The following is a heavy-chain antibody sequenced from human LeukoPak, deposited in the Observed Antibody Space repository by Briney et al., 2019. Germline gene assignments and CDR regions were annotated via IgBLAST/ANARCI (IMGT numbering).Heavy chain of an antibody. D-gene: IGHD4-17*01. Sequence: SQTLSLTCAVTGGSISSGGYSLNWIRQPPGKGLEWIGYIYHSGSTYYNPSLKSRVTISVDRSKNQFSLKLSSVTAADTAVYYCARKDYGDYGMDVWGQGTTVTVSS. J-gene: IGHJ6*02. CDR1: GGSISSGGYS. CDR3: ARKDYGDYGMDV. V-gene: IGHV4-30-2*01. CDR2: IYHSGST.